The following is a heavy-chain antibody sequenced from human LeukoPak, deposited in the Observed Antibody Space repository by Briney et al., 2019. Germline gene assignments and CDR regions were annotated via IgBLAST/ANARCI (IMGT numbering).Heavy chain of an antibody. Sequence: GASVKVSCKASGYTFTGYYMHWVRQAPGQGLEWMGWINPNSGGTNYAQKFQGWVTMTRDTSISTAYMELSRLRSDDTAVYYCARERQSPTVTTGYYGMDVWGQGTTVTVSS. CDR1: GYTFTGYY. V-gene: IGHV1-2*04. CDR2: INPNSGGT. J-gene: IGHJ6*02. CDR3: ARERQSPTVTTGYYGMDV. D-gene: IGHD4-17*01.